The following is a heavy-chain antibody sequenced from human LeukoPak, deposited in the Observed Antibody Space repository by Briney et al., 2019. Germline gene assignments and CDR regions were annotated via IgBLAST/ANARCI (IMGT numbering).Heavy chain of an antibody. J-gene: IGHJ3*02. CDR3: AKGLYDSSAYYYEAFDI. CDR1: GFTFRNYL. CDR2: ISSTGGTI. V-gene: IGHV3-48*01. Sequence: GGSLRLSCAASGFTFRNYLMNWVRQAPGKGLEWVSFISSTGGTIYYADSVKGRFTVSRDNGKNSLLLQMNSLRAEDTAVYYCAKGLYDSSAYYYEAFDIGGQGTMVTVSS. D-gene: IGHD3-22*01.